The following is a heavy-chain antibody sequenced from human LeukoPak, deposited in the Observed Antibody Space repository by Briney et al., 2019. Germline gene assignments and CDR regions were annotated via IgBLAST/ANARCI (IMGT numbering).Heavy chain of an antibody. CDR1: GFTFSSYA. V-gene: IGHV3-23*01. J-gene: IGHJ4*02. D-gene: IGHD3-22*01. CDR3: VRGDSSGFDIDY. Sequence: GGSLRLSCAASGFTFSSYAMSWVRQAPGKGLEWVSAISGSGGSTYYADSVKGRFTISRDNSKNTLYLQMNSLRAEDTAVYYCVRGDSSGFDIDYWGQGTLVTVSS. CDR2: ISGSGGST.